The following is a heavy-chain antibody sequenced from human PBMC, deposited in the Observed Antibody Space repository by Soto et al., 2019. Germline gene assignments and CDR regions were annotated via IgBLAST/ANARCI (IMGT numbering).Heavy chain of an antibody. J-gene: IGHJ3*02. CDR2: TNPNNGGT. V-gene: IGHV1-2*02. D-gene: IGHD4-17*01. CDR1: GSTFTGYY. Sequence: ASVKVSCKASGSTFTGYYMHWVRQAPGQGLEWMGWTNPNNGGTKYAQNFQGSVTMTRDTSISTAYMELSRLRSDDTAVYYCARASGVYDAFDIWGQGTMVTVSS. CDR3: ARASGVYDAFDI.